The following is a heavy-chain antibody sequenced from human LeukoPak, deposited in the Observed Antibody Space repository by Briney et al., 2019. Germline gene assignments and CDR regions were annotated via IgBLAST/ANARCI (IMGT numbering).Heavy chain of an antibody. V-gene: IGHV5-51*01. Sequence: GESLKIPCKGSGYSFTTYWIGWVRQMPGKGLEWMGIIYPGDSDTRYSPSFQGQVTISADKSINTAYLQWSSLKASDTAMYYCARQRVYSGTSALYAFDIWGQGTMVTVSS. D-gene: IGHD4-23*01. CDR1: GYSFTTYW. CDR3: ARQRVYSGTSALYAFDI. CDR2: IYPGDSDT. J-gene: IGHJ3*02.